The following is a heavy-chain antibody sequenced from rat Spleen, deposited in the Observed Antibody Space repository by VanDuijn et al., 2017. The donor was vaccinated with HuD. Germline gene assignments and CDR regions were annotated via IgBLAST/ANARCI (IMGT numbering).Heavy chain of an antibody. J-gene: IGHJ2*01. CDR2: ISADGGNT. CDR3: ARQGSCWELPY. CDR1: GFTFSDFY. D-gene: IGHD5-1*01. V-gene: IGHV5-25*01. Sequence: EVQLVESGGGLVQPGRSLKLSCAASGFTFSDFYIAWVRQAPKKGLEWVASISADGGNTYYRNSLKGRFTISRHTAENPLFLQMDSLRSEDTATYYCARQGSCWELPYWGQGVLVTVSS.